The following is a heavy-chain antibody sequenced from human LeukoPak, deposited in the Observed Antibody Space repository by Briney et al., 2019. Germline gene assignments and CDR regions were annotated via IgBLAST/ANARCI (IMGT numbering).Heavy chain of an antibody. Sequence: PSETLSLTCTVSGGSISSYHWSWIRQHPGKGLEWIGYIYYSGSTYYNPSLKSRVTISVDTSKNQFSLKLSSVTAADTAVYYCARIAYRYCSGGSCYPDFDYWGQGTLVTVSS. V-gene: IGHV4-59*06. CDR1: GGSISSYH. CDR3: ARIAYRYCSGGSCYPDFDY. CDR2: IYYSGST. D-gene: IGHD2-15*01. J-gene: IGHJ4*02.